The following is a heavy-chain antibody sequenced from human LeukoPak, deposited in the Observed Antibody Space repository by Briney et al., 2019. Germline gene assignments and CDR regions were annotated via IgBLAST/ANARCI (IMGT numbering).Heavy chain of an antibody. CDR2: IYYSGST. CDR3: ARVARGYYYMDV. J-gene: IGHJ6*03. CDR1: GGSISSYY. Sequence: SETLSLTCTVSGGSISSYYWSWIRQPPGKGLEWIGYIYYSGSTNYNPSLKSRVTISVDTSKNQFSLKLSSVTAADTAVYYCARVARGYYYMDVWAKGPRSPSP. V-gene: IGHV4-59*01.